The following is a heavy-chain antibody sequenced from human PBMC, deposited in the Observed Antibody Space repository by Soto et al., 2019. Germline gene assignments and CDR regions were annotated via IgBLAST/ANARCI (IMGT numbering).Heavy chain of an antibody. CDR2: IIPIFGTA. CDR3: ARHPGGRGCYDGMDV. CDR1: GGTFSSYA. D-gene: IGHD2-15*01. J-gene: IGHJ6*02. V-gene: IGHV1-69*12. Sequence: QVQLVQSGAEVKKPGSSVKVSCKASGGTFSSYAISWVRQAPGQGLEWMGGIIPIFGTANYAQKFQGRVTITADESTSTAYMEMSSLRSGATAVYYWARHPGGRGCYDGMDVWGQGTTVTVSS.